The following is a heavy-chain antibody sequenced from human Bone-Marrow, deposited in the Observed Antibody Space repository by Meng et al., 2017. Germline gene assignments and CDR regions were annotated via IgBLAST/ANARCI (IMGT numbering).Heavy chain of an antibody. CDR2: IFHSGSA. CDR3: ARREDEYYFDY. Sequence: QLQLQESGPGLVKPSETLYLPCTVSGVSISSSGYYWGWVRQPPGKGLEWIGYIFHSGSAYYNPSLKSRVTISVDTSKNQFSLKVSSVTAADTAVYYCARREDEYYFDYWGQGTLVTVSS. CDR1: GVSISSSGYY. J-gene: IGHJ4*02. V-gene: IGHV4-39*01. D-gene: IGHD1-26*01.